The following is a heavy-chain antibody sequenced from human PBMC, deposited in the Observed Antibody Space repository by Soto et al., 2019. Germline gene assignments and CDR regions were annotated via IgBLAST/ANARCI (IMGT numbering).Heavy chain of an antibody. CDR1: GFSLSTSGVG. V-gene: IGHV2-5*02. CDR2: IYWDDDK. D-gene: IGHD2-15*01. CDR3: AHRPSSCSGGSCYSGFDY. J-gene: IGHJ4*02. Sequence: QITLKESGPTLVKPTQTLTLTCTFSGFSLSTSGVGVGWIRQPPGKALEWLALIYWDDDKRYSPSLKSRLTITKHTSKTQVVLTMTNMDPVDTATYYCAHRPSSCSGGSCYSGFDYWGQGTLVTVSS.